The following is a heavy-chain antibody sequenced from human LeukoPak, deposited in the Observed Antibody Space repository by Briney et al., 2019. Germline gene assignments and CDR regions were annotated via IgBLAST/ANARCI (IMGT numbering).Heavy chain of an antibody. CDR2: ISGSGGST. D-gene: IGHD6-19*01. V-gene: IGHV3-23*01. Sequence: ETLSLTCAVYGGSFSGYYWSWVRQAPGKGLEWVSAISGSGGSTYYADSVKGRFTISRDNSKNTLYLQMNSLRAEDTAVYYCAKGMGGRAVMFDYWGQGTLVTVSS. J-gene: IGHJ4*02. CDR3: AKGMGGRAVMFDY. CDR1: GGSFSGYY.